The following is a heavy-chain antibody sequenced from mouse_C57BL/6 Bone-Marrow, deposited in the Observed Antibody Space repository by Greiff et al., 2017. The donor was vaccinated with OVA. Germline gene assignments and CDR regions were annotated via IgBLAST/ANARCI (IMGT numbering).Heavy chain of an antibody. Sequence: EVQLVESGGGLVQPGGSLKLSCAASGFTFSDFYMYWIRQTPEKRLEWVAYISNGGGSTYYTDTVKGRFTISRDTAKNTLYLQMSRLKSEDTAMYYCARLDAMDYWGQGTSVTVSS. CDR1: GFTFSDFY. CDR3: ARLDAMDY. V-gene: IGHV5-12*01. CDR2: ISNGGGST. J-gene: IGHJ4*01.